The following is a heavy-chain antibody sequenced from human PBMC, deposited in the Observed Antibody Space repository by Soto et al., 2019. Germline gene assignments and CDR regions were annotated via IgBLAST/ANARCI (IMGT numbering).Heavy chain of an antibody. Sequence: GGSLRLSCAASGFTFSSYAMSWVRQAPGKGLEWVSAISGSGGSTYYADSVKGRFTISRDNSKNTLYLQMNSLRAEDTAVYYCAKDEVGAGYYYYYGMDVWGQGTTVTVSS. CDR2: ISGSGGST. J-gene: IGHJ6*02. CDR3: AKDEVGAGYYYYYGMDV. D-gene: IGHD1-26*01. V-gene: IGHV3-23*01. CDR1: GFTFSSYA.